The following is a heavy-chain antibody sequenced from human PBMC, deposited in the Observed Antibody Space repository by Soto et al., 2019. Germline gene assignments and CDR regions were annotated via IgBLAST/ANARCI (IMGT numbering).Heavy chain of an antibody. V-gene: IGHV4-4*02. CDR2: IYHSGST. D-gene: IGHD6-19*01. CDR3: ARGRRAYSSGPNWSDP. CDR1: GGSISSSNW. J-gene: IGHJ5*02. Sequence: SETLSLTCAVSGGSISSSNWWSWVRQPPGKGLEWIGEIYHSGSTNYNPSLKSRVTISVDKSKNQFSLKLSSVTAADTAVYYCARGRRAYSSGPNWSDPWGQGTLVTVSS.